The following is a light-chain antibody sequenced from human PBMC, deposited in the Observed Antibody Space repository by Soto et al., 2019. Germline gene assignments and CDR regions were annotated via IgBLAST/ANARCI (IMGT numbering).Light chain of an antibody. Sequence: QSVLTQPPSASGSPGQSVTISCTGTSSDVGAYNYVSWYQQLPGKPPKLIIYEVSKRPSGVPDRFSGSKSGNTASLTVSGLQAEDEADYYGTSYAGTYSFFYVFGTGTKLTVL. CDR2: EVS. V-gene: IGLV2-8*01. J-gene: IGLJ1*01. CDR3: TSYAGTYSFFYV. CDR1: SSDVGAYNY.